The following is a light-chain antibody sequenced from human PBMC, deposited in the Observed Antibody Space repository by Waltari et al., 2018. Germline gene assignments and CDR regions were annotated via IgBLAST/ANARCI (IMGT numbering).Light chain of an antibody. CDR3: CSYAGADTSVV. Sequence: QSALTQPRSVSGSPGQSVTISCTGTSSDIGGYDFVSWYQQYPGKTPKLLIYDVNKRPPGVPVRFSGSKSGNTASLTISGLLNEDEADYYCCSYAGADTSVVFGGGTTLTVL. CDR2: DVN. J-gene: IGLJ2*01. CDR1: SSDIGGYDF. V-gene: IGLV2-11*01.